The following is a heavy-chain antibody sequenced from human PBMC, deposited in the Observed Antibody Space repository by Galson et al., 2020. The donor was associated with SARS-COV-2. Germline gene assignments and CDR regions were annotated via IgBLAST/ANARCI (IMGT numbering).Heavy chain of an antibody. CDR3: AKGRTKNIVIVTGVFAYYGMDV. D-gene: IGHD2-21*02. CDR2: IGSGGRDT. Sequence: TGGSLRLSCVASGLRFSDYAMNWVRQAPGKGLEWVSTIGSGGRDTSYADSVKGRFTISRDDSRNTMYLQMNSLRGEDTATYYCAKGRTKNIVIVTGVFAYYGMDVWAKGPRSPSP. V-gene: IGHV3-23*01. J-gene: IGHJ6*02. CDR1: GLRFSDYA.